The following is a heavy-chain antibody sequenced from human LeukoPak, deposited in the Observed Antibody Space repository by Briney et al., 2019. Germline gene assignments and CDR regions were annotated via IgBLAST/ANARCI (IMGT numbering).Heavy chain of an antibody. J-gene: IGHJ5*02. V-gene: IGHV4-31*03. CDR3: ARVPVLIYWFDP. D-gene: IGHD3-10*01. Sequence: PSETLSLTCTVSGGSISSGGYYWSWIRQHPGKGLEWIGYIYYSGSTYYNPSLKSRVIISVDTSKNQFSLKLSSVTAADTAVYYCARVPVLIYWFDPWGQGTLVTVSS. CDR1: GGSISSGGYY. CDR2: IYYSGST.